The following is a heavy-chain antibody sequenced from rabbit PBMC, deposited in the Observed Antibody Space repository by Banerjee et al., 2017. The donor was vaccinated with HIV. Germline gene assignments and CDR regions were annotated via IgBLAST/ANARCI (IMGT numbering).Heavy chain of an antibody. V-gene: IGHV1S45*01. CDR3: ARDLAAVIGWNFNL. CDR2: INTSDGST. D-gene: IGHD1-1*01. J-gene: IGHJ4*01. Sequence: QEQLEESGGDLVKPEGSLTLTCTASGFSFSNKYVMCWVRQAPGKGLEWIACINTSDGSTDYATWVNGRFTISLDNAQNTVFLQMTSLTAADTATYFCARDLAAVIGWNFNLWGPGTLVTVS. CDR1: GFSFSNKYV.